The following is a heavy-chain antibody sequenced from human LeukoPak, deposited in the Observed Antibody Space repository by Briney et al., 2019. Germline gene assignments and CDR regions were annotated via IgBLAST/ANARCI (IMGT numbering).Heavy chain of an antibody. CDR3: AKKYANLWYFDF. CDR1: GPSAYG. J-gene: IGHJ4*02. Sequence: AGTLMLPCERYGPSAYGVNWVRQAPGKGLEWVSSISDGGDNTYYADSVKGRFTISQDNSKNTLYLQMNSLRADGTAMYYCAKKYANLWYFDFWGQGTLVTVSS. CDR2: ISDGGDNT. V-gene: IGHV3-23*01. D-gene: IGHD2-2*01.